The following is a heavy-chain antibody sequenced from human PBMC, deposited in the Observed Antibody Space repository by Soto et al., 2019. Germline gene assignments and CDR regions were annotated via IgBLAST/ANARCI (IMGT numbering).Heavy chain of an antibody. CDR2: IKTDGSET. J-gene: IGHJ4*02. CDR1: GFTFSSFW. Sequence: QRLSCAASGFTFSSFWMSWVRQAPGKGLEWVANIKTDGSETHYVDSVKGRFTISRDNPKTSLFLQMNSLRVEDTAVYFCTSDRYPRFYHGSGSYPYYWGQGTPVTVSS. V-gene: IGHV3-7*03. D-gene: IGHD3-10*01. CDR3: TSDRYPRFYHGSGSYPYY.